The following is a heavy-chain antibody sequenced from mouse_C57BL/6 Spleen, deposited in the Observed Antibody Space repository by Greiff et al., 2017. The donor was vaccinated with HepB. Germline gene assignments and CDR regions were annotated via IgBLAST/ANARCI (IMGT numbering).Heavy chain of an antibody. Sequence: VQLVESGAELVRPGASVTLSCKASGYTFTDYEMHWVKQTPVHGLEWIGAIDPETGGTAYNQKFKGKAILTADKSSSTAYMELRSLTSEDSAVYYCTRFGGLDYWGQGTTLTVSS. V-gene: IGHV1-15*01. J-gene: IGHJ2*01. CDR1: GYTFTDYE. CDR2: IDPETGGT. CDR3: TRFGGLDY.